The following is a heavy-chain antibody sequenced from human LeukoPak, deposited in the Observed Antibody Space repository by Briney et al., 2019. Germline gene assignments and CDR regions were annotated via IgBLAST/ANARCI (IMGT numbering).Heavy chain of an antibody. CDR1: GLSFGNYW. CDR2: INQDANER. CDR3: AAGDSFDY. Sequence: VGSLRLSCAVSGLSFGNYWMSWVRQAPGKGLEWVANINQDANERYYVDSVKGRYTISRDNAKNSLYLQVNSLRAEDTAVYYCAAGDSFDYWGQGALVAVSS. V-gene: IGHV3-7*01. J-gene: IGHJ4*02.